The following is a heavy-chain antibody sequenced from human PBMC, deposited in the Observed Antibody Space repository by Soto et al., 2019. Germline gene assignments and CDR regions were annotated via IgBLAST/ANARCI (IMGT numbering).Heavy chain of an antibody. V-gene: IGHV1-3*05. CDR2: INPANGNT. J-gene: IGHJ4*02. CDR3: TRSAISPYGGLIGPFDY. D-gene: IGHD3-16*02. CDR1: GYTFTAYA. Sequence: QVQLAQSGAEERKPGASVNVSCEATGYTFTAYAMHWVGQAPGQRLEWMGWINPANGNTKYSQKFQGRLTITSDTSANTVYMELNSLTSEDTAMYYCTRSAISPYGGLIGPFDYWGQGNLVTVSS.